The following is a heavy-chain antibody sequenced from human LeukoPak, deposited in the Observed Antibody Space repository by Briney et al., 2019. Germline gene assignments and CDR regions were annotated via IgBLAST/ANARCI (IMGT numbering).Heavy chain of an antibody. Sequence: GASVKVSCKASGYTFTGYYMHWVRQAPGQGLEWMGWINPNSGGTNYAQKFQGRVTMTRDTSISTAYMELSRLRSDDTAVYYCARDYSSGSSNWYVFDYWGQGTLVTVSS. CDR1: GYTFTGYY. V-gene: IGHV1-2*02. CDR2: INPNSGGT. D-gene: IGHD6-13*01. J-gene: IGHJ4*02. CDR3: ARDYSSGSSNWYVFDY.